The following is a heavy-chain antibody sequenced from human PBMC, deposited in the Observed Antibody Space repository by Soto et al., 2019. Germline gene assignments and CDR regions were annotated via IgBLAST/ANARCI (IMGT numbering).Heavy chain of an antibody. D-gene: IGHD2-2*01. CDR1: GFAFSRYW. Sequence: GGSLRLSCAASGFAFSRYWMHWVRQAPGKGLVWVSRIKTDGSSTSYADSVKGRFAISRDNAKNTLYLQMNSLTVEDTAVYYCSTLAVPGDHLTDWRQGTLVTVS. CDR3: STLAVPGDHLTD. CDR2: IKTDGSST. J-gene: IGHJ1*01. V-gene: IGHV3-74*01.